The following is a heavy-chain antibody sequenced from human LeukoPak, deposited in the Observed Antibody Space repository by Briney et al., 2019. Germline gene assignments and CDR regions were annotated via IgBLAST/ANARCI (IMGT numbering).Heavy chain of an antibody. V-gene: IGHV4-34*01. CDR1: GGSFSGYY. CDR2: INHSGST. CDR3: ATPGIAAAGYYFDY. D-gene: IGHD6-13*01. J-gene: IGHJ4*02. Sequence: SETLSLTCAVYGGSFSGYYWSWIRQPPGKGLEWIGEINHSGSTNYNPSLKSQVTISVDTSKNQFSLKLSSVTAADTAVYYCATPGIAAAGYYFDYWGQGTLVTVSS.